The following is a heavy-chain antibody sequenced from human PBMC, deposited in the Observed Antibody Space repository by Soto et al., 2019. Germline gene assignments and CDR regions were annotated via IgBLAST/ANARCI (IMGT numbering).Heavy chain of an antibody. V-gene: IGHV5-51*01. D-gene: IGHD3-9*01. CDR3: ALVGYFDWLPRDYYGMHV. CDR1: GYSFTSYW. Sequence: GESLKISCKGSGYSFTSYWIGWVRQMPGKSLEWMGIIYPGDSDTRYSPSFPGQVTISADKSLSTPYLPWGSLKASDTAMYYCALVGYFDWLPRDYYGMHVWGQGTTVLVSS. CDR2: IYPGDSDT. J-gene: IGHJ6*02.